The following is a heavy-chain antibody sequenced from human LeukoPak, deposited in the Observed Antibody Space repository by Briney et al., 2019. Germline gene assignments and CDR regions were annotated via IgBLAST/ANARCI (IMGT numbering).Heavy chain of an antibody. D-gene: IGHD3-22*01. CDR1: GGSVSSYY. Sequence: SETLSLTCTVSGGSVSSYYWSWIRQPPGKGLEWIGYIYYSGSTNYNPSLKSRVTISVDTSKNQFSLKLSSVTAADTAVYYCARGGDSSGYYYPVFDYWGQGTLVTVSS. CDR2: IYYSGST. J-gene: IGHJ4*02. V-gene: IGHV4-59*02. CDR3: ARGGDSSGYYYPVFDY.